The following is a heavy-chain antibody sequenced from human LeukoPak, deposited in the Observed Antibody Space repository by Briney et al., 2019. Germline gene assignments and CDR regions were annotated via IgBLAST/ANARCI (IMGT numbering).Heavy chain of an antibody. CDR2: IYSGGST. CDR1: GFTVSSNY. V-gene: IGHV3-53*01. J-gene: IGHJ4*02. Sequence: PGGSLRLSCAASGFTVSSNYMSWVRQAPGKGLEWVSVIYSGGSTYYADSVKGRFTISRDNSKSTLYIQMNSLRAEDTAVYYCAKTPPAITFGGVIVTDFDYWGQGTLVTVSS. D-gene: IGHD3-16*02. CDR3: AKTPPAITFGGVIVTDFDY.